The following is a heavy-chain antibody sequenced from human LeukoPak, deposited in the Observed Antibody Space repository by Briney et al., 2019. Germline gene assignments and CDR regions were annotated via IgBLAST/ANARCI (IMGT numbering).Heavy chain of an antibody. Sequence: SETLSLTCTVSGGSFSITNYYWTLIRQPPGKGLEWIGSIYYDGSTYYYPSLKSRVTISADTSKNQFSLKLSSVTAADTAVYYCARAPPVLGGIPDYWGQGTLVTVSS. V-gene: IGHV4-39*07. CDR3: ARAPPVLGGIPDY. D-gene: IGHD4-23*01. CDR1: GGSFSITNYY. CDR2: IYYDGST. J-gene: IGHJ4*02.